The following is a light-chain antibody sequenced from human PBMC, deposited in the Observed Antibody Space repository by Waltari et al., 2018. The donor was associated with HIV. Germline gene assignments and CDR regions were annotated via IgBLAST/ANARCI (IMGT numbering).Light chain of an antibody. CDR2: SNK. Sequence: QSVMTQPPSASGTPGQRVTISCSGSSSNIGSNTVHWYQQLPGTAPKLLIYSNKHRPAGVHDRFSGSKSGTSASLAISGLQSEDEADYYCAARDDSLNGNVFGTGTKVTVL. J-gene: IGLJ1*01. V-gene: IGLV1-44*01. CDR3: AARDDSLNGNV. CDR1: SSNIGSNT.